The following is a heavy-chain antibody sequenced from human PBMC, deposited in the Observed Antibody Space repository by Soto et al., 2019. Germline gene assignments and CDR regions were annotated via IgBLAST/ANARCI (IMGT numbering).Heavy chain of an antibody. CDR2: IWYDGSNK. CDR3: ARRGDDFWSGYYVFDY. J-gene: IGHJ4*02. D-gene: IGHD3-3*01. CDR1: GFTFSSYG. V-gene: IGHV3-33*01. Sequence: QVQLVESGGGVVQPGRSLRLSCAASGFTFSSYGMHWVRQAPGKGLEWVAVIWYDGSNKYYADSVKGRFTISRDNSKKTLYLQMNSLRAEDTAVYYCARRGDDFWSGYYVFDYWGQGTLVTVSS.